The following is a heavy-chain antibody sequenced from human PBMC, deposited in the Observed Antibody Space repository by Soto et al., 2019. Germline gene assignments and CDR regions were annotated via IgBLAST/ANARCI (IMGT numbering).Heavy chain of an antibody. J-gene: IGHJ6*02. Sequence: QPGGSLRLSCAASGFTFSSYAMHWVRQAPGKGLEWVAVISYDGSNKYYADSVKGRFTISRDNSKNTLYLQMNSLRAEDTAVYYCARADSSGLDYYYYGLDVWGQGTTVTVSS. CDR3: ARADSSGLDYYYYGLDV. D-gene: IGHD6-25*01. CDR1: GFTFSSYA. V-gene: IGHV3-30-3*01. CDR2: ISYDGSNK.